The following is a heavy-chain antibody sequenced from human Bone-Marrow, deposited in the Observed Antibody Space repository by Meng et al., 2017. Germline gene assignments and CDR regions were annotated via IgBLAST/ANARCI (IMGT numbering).Heavy chain of an antibody. J-gene: IGHJ4*02. V-gene: IGHV3-23*01. D-gene: IGHD4-17*01. CDR1: GLTRSSYA. Sequence: GESLKISCAASGLTRSSYAMSWVRQGPGKGLQWVSGFNGKGCAIQYADAVRGRFTVSTDNAKNALYLEMNSLRAEDTAVYYCAQEIRPNDYWGRGTLVTVSS. CDR3: AQEIRPNDY. CDR2: FNGKGCAI.